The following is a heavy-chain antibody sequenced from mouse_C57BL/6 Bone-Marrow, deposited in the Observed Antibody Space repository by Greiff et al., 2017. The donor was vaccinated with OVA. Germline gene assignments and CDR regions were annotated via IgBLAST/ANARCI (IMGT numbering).Heavy chain of an antibody. CDR3: ARLRGGSSNYYAMDY. J-gene: IGHJ4*01. Sequence: QVQLKQSGPELVKPGASVKISCKASGYAFSSSWMNWVKQRPGKGLEWIGRIYPGDGDTNYNGKFKGKATLTADKSSSTAYMQLSSLTSEDSAVYFCARLRGGSSNYYAMDYWGQGTSVTVSS. V-gene: IGHV1-82*01. CDR2: IYPGDGDT. CDR1: GYAFSSSW. D-gene: IGHD1-1*01.